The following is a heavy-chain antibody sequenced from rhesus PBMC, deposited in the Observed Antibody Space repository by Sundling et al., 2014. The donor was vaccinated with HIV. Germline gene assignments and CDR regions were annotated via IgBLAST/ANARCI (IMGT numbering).Heavy chain of an antibody. CDR3: ARRGFDY. J-gene: IGHJ4*01. CDR1: GFTFSDYA. V-gene: IGHV3-153*02. D-gene: IGHD5-42*01. Sequence: EVQLVESGGGLVQPGGSLRLSCAASGFTFSDYALDWVRQAPGKGLEWVGFIRRNAYRGTTEYAASVKGRFTISRDDSKNTAYLQMNSLKTEDTAVYYCARRGFDYWGQGVLVTVSS. CDR2: IRRNAYRGTT.